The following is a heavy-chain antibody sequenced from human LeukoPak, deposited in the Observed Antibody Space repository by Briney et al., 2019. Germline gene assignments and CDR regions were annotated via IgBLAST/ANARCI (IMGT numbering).Heavy chain of an antibody. D-gene: IGHD6-13*01. CDR2: IYYSGST. Sequence: SETLSLTCTVSGGSISSYYWGWIRQPPGKGLEWIGYIYYSGSTNYNPSLKSRVTISVDTSKNQFSLKLSSVTAADTAVYYCARDRAEPGYSSSWQPYYYYYGMDVWGQGTTVTVSS. J-gene: IGHJ6*02. V-gene: IGHV4-59*01. CDR1: GGSISSYY. CDR3: ARDRAEPGYSSSWQPYYYYYGMDV.